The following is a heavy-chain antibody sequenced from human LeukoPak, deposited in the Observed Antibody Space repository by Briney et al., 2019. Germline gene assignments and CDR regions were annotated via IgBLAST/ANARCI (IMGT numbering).Heavy chain of an antibody. CDR2: IHPNSGAT. CDR1: QYTFTDYY. CDR3: TKEDY. V-gene: IGHV1-2*02. Sequence: ASVKVSCKASQYTFTDYYILWVRQAPGQGLEWMGWIHPNSGATTYAQKFQGRVTLTRDTSINTAYMELSGLRSDDTAVYYCTKEDYWGQGTLVTVYS. J-gene: IGHJ4*02.